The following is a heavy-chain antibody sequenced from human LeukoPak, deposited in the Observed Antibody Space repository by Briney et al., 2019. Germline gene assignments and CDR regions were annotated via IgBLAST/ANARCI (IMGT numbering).Heavy chain of an antibody. CDR3: ATGTKGGWYFDY. V-gene: IGHV1-18*01. J-gene: IGHJ4*02. Sequence: ASVKVSCKASGYTFTSYGISWVRQAPGQGLEWMGWISAYNGNTNYAQKFQGRVTMTRDMSTSTVYMELSSLRSEDTAVYYCATGTKGGWYFDYWGQGTLVTVSP. CDR1: GYTFTSYG. CDR2: ISAYNGNT. D-gene: IGHD6-19*01.